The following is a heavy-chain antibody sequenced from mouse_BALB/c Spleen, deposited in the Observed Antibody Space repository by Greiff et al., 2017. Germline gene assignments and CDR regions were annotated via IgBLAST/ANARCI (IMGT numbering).Heavy chain of an antibody. CDR3: AREKYGAFAY. CDR1: GFTFSDYG. CDR2: ISNLAYSI. V-gene: IGHV5-15*02. J-gene: IGHJ3*01. D-gene: IGHD2-10*02. Sequence: EVKLMESGGGLVQPGGSRKLSCAASGFTFSDYGMAWVRQAPGKGPEWVAFISNLAYSIYYADTVTGRFTISRENAKNTLYLEMSSLRSEDTAMYYCAREKYGAFAYWGQGTLVTVSA.